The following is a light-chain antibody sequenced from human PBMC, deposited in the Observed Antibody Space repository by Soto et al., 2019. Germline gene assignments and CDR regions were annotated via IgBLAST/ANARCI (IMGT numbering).Light chain of an antibody. CDR1: QSISSTF. Sequence: EIVLTQSPGTLSLSPGEGATLSCRASQSISSTFLAWYQHKPGQAPRVLIYGASRRAAGIPDRVSGSGSGTDFTLTISRLEPEDFAVYDCQQYESSWTFGQGTKVEMK. J-gene: IGKJ1*01. CDR2: GAS. V-gene: IGKV3-20*01. CDR3: QQYESSWT.